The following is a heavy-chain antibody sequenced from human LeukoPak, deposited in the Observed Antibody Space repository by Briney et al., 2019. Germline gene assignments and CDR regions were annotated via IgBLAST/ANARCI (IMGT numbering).Heavy chain of an antibody. V-gene: IGHV3-30*03. Sequence: GKSLRLSCASSGFSFRSHGMHWVRQAPGKGLEWVALISYDGSDKYYADSVKGRFTISRDNSKNTLYLKMNSLRAEDTAFYYCARVQQYDKFDYWGQGTLVTVSS. J-gene: IGHJ4*02. CDR1: GFSFRSHG. CDR2: ISYDGSDK. D-gene: IGHD3-22*01. CDR3: ARVQQYDKFDY.